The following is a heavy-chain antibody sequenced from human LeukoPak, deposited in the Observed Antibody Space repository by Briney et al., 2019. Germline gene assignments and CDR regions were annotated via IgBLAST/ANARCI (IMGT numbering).Heavy chain of an antibody. J-gene: IGHJ6*04. Sequence: SGGSLRLSCIGSEFTFRSYAMNWVRQAPGKGLEWVANIKQDGSEKYYVDSVKGRFTISRDNAKNSLYLQMNSLRAEDTAVYYCAELGITMIGGVWGKGTTVTISS. CDR3: AELGITMIGGV. CDR2: IKQDGSEK. V-gene: IGHV3-7*01. CDR1: EFTFRSYA. D-gene: IGHD3-10*02.